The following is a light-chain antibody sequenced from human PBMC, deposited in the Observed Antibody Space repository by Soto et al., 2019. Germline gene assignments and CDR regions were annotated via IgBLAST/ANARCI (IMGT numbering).Light chain of an antibody. CDR2: GNS. V-gene: IGLV1-40*01. J-gene: IGLJ3*02. Sequence: QSALTQPPSVSGAPGQRVTISCTGSSSNIGAGYDVHWYQQLPGTAPKLLIYGNSNRPSGVPDRFSGSKSGTSASLAITGLQAEDEADYYCQSYDSSLSAVGFGGGTKLTVL. CDR3: QSYDSSLSAVG. CDR1: SSNIGAGYD.